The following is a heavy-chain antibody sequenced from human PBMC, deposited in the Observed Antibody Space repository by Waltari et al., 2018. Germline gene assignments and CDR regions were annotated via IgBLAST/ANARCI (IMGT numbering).Heavy chain of an antibody. V-gene: IGHV3-7*01. CDR3: ARVAAPAVTTNWFDP. CDR2: SNPNGPEK. CDR1: GITFKHFW. Sequence: EVHLVDSGGGLFQPGGSLGLSFAGLGITFKHFWLSWIRQPPGKGLEWVAHSNPNGPEKYYVESVKGRFTISRDNAQNSLSLQMTSLRAEDTAIYFCARVAAPAVTTNWFDPWGQGTLVTVSS. D-gene: IGHD2-2*01. J-gene: IGHJ5*02.